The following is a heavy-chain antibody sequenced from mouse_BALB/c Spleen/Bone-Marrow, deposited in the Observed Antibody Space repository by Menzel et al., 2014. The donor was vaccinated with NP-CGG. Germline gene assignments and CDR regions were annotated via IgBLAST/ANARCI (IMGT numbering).Heavy chain of an antibody. CDR1: GFNIKDTF. J-gene: IGHJ2*01. CDR3: TRNYVRHYCDY. CDR2: IDPSTDPS. D-gene: IGHD1-1*01. Sequence: VPLQQSGAELVKPGASVKLSCAASGFNIKDTFLHWVPQRPDHGLEWIVRIDPSTDPSKFAPKFQGKATLTADTSSNTGYLQRRRRTSEDTAVYFWTRNYVRHYCDYWGQGTTLTVSS. V-gene: IGHV14-3*02.